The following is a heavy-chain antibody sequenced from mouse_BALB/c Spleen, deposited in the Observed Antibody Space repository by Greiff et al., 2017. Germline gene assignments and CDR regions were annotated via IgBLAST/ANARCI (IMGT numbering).Heavy chain of an antibody. CDR3: AREGYDGEGGGLYYAMDY. CDR2: ISNGGGST. J-gene: IGHJ4*01. CDR1: GFTFSSYT. V-gene: IGHV5-12-2*01. Sequence: EVMLVESGGGLVQPGGSLKLSCAASGFTFSSYTMSWVRQTPEKRLEWVAYISNGGGSTYYPDTVKGRFTISRDNAKNTLYLQMSSLRSEDTAMYYCAREGYDGEGGGLYYAMDYWGQGTSVTVSS. D-gene: IGHD2-2*01.